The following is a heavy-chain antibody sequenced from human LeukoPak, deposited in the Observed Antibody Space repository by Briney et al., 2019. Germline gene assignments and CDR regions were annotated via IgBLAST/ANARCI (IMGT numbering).Heavy chain of an antibody. J-gene: IGHJ3*02. CDR3: AKTVVPAAIDAFDI. D-gene: IGHD2-2*02. Sequence: GGSLRLSCAASGFTFITYSMTWVRQAPGKGLEWVSSISSITSSYIHYADSVKGRFTISRDNVKNSLYLQMNSLRAEDTAVYYCAKTVVPAAIDAFDIWGQGTMVTVSS. CDR1: GFTFITYS. CDR2: ISSITSSYI. V-gene: IGHV3-21*01.